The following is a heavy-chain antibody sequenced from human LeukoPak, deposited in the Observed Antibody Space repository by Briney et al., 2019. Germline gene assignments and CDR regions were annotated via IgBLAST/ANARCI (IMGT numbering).Heavy chain of an antibody. CDR1: GYSLSSGYY. CDR3: ARALTGTNWFDP. J-gene: IGHJ5*02. CDR2: IYHSGST. V-gene: IGHV4-38-2*02. Sequence: SETLSLTCTVSGYSLSSGYYWGWIRQPPGKGLEWVGSIYHSGSTYYNPSLKSRVTISVDTSKNQFSLKLSSVTAADTAVYYCARALTGTNWFDPWGQGTLVTVSS. D-gene: IGHD1-7*01.